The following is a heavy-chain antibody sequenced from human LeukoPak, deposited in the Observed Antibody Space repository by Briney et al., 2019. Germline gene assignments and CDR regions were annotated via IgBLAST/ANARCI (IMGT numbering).Heavy chain of an antibody. CDR2: INPNSGGT. V-gene: IGHV1-2*02. CDR3: AMDNYDFWSGYYSGNGFFDI. Sequence: ASVKVSCKASGYTFTGYYMHWVRQAPGQELEWMGWINPNSGGTNYAQKFQGRVTMTRDTSISTAYMELSRLRSDDTAVYYCAMDNYDFWSGYYSGNGFFDIWGQGTMVTVSS. D-gene: IGHD3-3*01. J-gene: IGHJ3*02. CDR1: GYTFTGYY.